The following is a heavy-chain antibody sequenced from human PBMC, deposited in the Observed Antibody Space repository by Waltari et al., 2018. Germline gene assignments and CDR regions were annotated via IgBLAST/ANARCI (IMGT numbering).Heavy chain of an antibody. CDR1: GCSISSSSYY. CDR2: MYYSGRT. D-gene: IGHD3-16*01. J-gene: IGHJ3*02. Sequence: QLQLHESGPGLVKPSSTLSLTCTVSGCSISSSSYYWGWIRRAPGKGGEWIGSMYYSGRTYYNPSRNGRVTRSVDTSKNQFSLKLSSVTAADTAVYYCARGDYVRSQDAFDIWGQGTMVTVYS. V-gene: IGHV4-39*07. CDR3: ARGDYVRSQDAFDI.